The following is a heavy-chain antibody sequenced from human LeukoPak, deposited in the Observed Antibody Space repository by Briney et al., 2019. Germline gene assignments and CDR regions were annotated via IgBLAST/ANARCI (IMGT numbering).Heavy chain of an antibody. V-gene: IGHV3-23*01. CDR3: AKDRNYGDYVIDD. D-gene: IGHD4-17*01. J-gene: IGHJ4*02. Sequence: RSGGSLRLSCAASGFTFSSYAMNWVRQTPGKGLEWVSIINRSGGTSYADSVKGRFTISRDNSKNTLYLQMNSLRAEGTAVYYCAKDRNYGDYVIDDWGQGTVVTVS. CDR2: INRSGGT. CDR1: GFTFSSYA.